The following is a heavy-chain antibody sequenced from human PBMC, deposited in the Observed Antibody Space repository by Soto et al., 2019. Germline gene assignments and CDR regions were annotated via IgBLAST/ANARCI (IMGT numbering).Heavy chain of an antibody. CDR1: GFSLSTAVA. D-gene: IGHD1-7*01. V-gene: IGHV2-5*02. CDR3: THKRELFFDS. J-gene: IGHJ4*01. CDR2: IYGDDDK. Sequence: SGPTLVNPTQTLTLTCTFSGFSLSTAVAVGWIRQSPGKALECLAVIYGDDDKRYSPSLKGRLTITKDTSKNQVVLTMIDMDPVDTATYYCTHKRELFFDSWGQGTLVTVS.